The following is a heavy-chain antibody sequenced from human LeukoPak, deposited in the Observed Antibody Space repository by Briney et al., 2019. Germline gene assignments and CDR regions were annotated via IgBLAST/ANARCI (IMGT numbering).Heavy chain of an antibody. CDR2: IYHSGDI. J-gene: IGHJ5*02. Sequence: PSETLSLTCSVSGYSISTGNWWGWIRQPPGEGLEWIGYIYHSGDIYYNPSLKSRVTMSVDTSRSQFSLKLSSVTAVDTAVYYCARKPAARGWFDPWGQGTLVTVSS. CDR3: ARKPAARGWFDP. CDR1: GYSISTGNW. D-gene: IGHD2-2*01. V-gene: IGHV4-28*05.